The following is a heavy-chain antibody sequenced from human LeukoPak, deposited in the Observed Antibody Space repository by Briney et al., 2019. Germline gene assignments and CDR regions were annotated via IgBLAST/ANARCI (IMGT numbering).Heavy chain of an antibody. D-gene: IGHD2-21*02. CDR1: GFTFSSYS. Sequence: PGGSLRLSCAASGFTFSSYSMNWVRQAPGKGLEWVSYISSSSSTIYYADSVKGRFTISRDNAKNSLYLQMNSLRAEDTAVYYCARDLVEYCGGDCPIEYWGQGTLVTVSS. CDR2: ISSSSSTI. CDR3: ARDLVEYCGGDCPIEY. J-gene: IGHJ4*02. V-gene: IGHV3-48*01.